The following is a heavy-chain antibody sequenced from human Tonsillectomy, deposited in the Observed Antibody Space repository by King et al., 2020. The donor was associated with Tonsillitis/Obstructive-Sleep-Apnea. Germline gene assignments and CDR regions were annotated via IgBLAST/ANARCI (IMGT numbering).Heavy chain of an antibody. CDR2: IIPIFGTT. D-gene: IGHD2-2*01. Sequence: QLVQSGAEVKKPGSSVKVSCRASGGTFSSYGISWVRQAPGQGLEWMGGIIPIFGTTNYVQKFQGRVQLTADESTSTAYMELSGLRSEDTAGYYCARGEGYCSSTSCYHYFDYWGQGTLVTVSS. V-gene: IGHV1-69*12. J-gene: IGHJ4*02. CDR3: ARGEGYCSSTSCYHYFDY. CDR1: GGTFSSYG.